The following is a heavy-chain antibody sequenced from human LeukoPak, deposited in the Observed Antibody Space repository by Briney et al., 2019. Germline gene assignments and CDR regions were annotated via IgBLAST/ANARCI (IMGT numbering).Heavy chain of an antibody. CDR1: GFTFSSYA. J-gene: IGHJ3*02. Sequence: GSLRLSCAASGFTFSSYAMSWVRQAPGKGLEWVSAISGSGGSTYYADSVKGRFTISRDNARNSLYLQMNSLGAEDTAVYYCAREVYSSSRPADAFDIWGQGTVVTVSS. D-gene: IGHD6-13*01. V-gene: IGHV3-23*01. CDR3: AREVYSSSRPADAFDI. CDR2: ISGSGGST.